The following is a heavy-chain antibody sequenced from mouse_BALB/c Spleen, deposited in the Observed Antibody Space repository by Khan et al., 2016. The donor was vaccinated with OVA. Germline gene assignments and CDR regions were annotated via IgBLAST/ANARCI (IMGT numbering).Heavy chain of an antibody. CDR2: ISYSGVT. D-gene: IGHD1-1*01. CDR3: ARGNYYGYYFDY. CDR1: GYSITSGYA. V-gene: IGHV3-2*02. Sequence: EVQLQESGPGLVKPSQSLSLTCTVTGYSITSGYAWNWIRQFPGNKLEWMGYISYSGVTSYTPSLKSRISITRDTSKNQFSLQLHSVTTEDTATYYVARGNYYGYYFDYWGQGTTLTVSS. J-gene: IGHJ2*01.